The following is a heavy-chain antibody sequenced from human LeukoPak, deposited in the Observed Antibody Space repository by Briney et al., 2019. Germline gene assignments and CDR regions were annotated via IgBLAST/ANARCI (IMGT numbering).Heavy chain of an antibody. CDR3: ARDREPTIKKYCSGGSCYLNWFDP. CDR2: IIPIFGTA. D-gene: IGHD2-15*01. V-gene: IGHV1-69*13. J-gene: IGHJ5*02. CDR1: VGTFSSYT. Sequence: ASVKVSCKPSVGTFSSYTISWVRQAPGQGLEWMGGIIPIFGTANYAQKFQGRVTITADESTSTAYMELSSLSSEDTAVYYCARDREPTIKKYCSGGSCYLNWFDPWGQGTLVTVSS.